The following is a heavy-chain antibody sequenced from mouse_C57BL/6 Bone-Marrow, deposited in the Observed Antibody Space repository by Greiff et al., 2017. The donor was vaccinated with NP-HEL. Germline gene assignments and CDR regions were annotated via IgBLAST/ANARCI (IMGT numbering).Heavy chain of an antibody. CDR1: GYSITSGYY. CDR2: ISYDGSN. Sequence: VQLQQSGPGLVKPSQSLSLTCSVTGYSITSGYYWNWIRQFPGNKLEWMGYISYDGSNNYNPSLKNRISITRDTSKNQFFLKLNSVTTEDTATDYCARSSHSYWYVDVWGTGTTVTVSS. V-gene: IGHV3-6*01. J-gene: IGHJ1*03. CDR3: ARSSHSYWYVDV. D-gene: IGHD3-1*01.